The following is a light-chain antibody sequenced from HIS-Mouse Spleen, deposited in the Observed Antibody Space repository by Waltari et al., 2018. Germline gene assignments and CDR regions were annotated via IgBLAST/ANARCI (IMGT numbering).Light chain of an antibody. CDR3: NSRDSSGNHLNVV. Sequence: SSELTQDPAVSVALGQTVRITCHGYSLRRYYARWYQQKPGQAPVLVIYGKNNRPSGIPDRFSGSSSGNTASLTITGAQAEDEADYYCNSRDSSGNHLNVVFGGGTKLTVL. V-gene: IGLV3-19*01. CDR1: SLRRYY. CDR2: GKN. J-gene: IGLJ2*01.